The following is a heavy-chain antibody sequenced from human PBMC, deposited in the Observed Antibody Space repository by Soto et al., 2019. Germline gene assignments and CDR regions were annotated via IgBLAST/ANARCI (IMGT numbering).Heavy chain of an antibody. V-gene: IGHV3-66*01. CDR2: IYSGGST. CDR3: ARTGTGDWLYCDY. D-gene: IGHD6-13*01. Sequence: SWIRQAPGKGLGWVSVIYSGGSTYYTDSLKVRFTISRDNSKNTLYLQMNSLRAEDTAVYYCARTGTGDWLYCDYWGQGTLVTVSP. J-gene: IGHJ4*02.